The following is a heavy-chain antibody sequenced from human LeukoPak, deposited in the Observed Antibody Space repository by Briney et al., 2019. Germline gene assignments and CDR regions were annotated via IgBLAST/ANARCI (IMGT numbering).Heavy chain of an antibody. D-gene: IGHD3-9*01. CDR2: TYYRSKWDS. CDR1: GDSVSNNIAT. J-gene: IGHJ4*02. Sequence: SQTLSLTCAISGDSVSNNIATWNWIRQSPSRGLEWLGRTYYRSKWDSDYALSVKCRITIKPDTSKNQFSLHLSSVTPEDTAVYYCARDDDGWLWASELWGQGTPVIVSS. CDR3: ARDDDGWLWASEL. V-gene: IGHV6-1*01.